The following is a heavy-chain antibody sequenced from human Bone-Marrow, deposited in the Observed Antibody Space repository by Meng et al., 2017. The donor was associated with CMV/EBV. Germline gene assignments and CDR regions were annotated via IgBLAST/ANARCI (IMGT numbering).Heavy chain of an antibody. CDR2: IYTSGST. D-gene: IGHD3-10*01. V-gene: IGHV4-61*02. CDR1: GGSISSGSSY. Sequence: VSGGSISSGSSYWSWIRQPAGKGLEWIGRIYTSGSTNYNPSLKSRVTISVDTSKNQFSLKLSSVTAADTAVYYCAREAMVRENWFDPWGQGTLVTVSS. J-gene: IGHJ5*02. CDR3: AREAMVRENWFDP.